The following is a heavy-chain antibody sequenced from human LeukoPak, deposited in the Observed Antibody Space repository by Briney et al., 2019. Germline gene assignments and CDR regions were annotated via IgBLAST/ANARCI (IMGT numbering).Heavy chain of an antibody. CDR1: GFTFGIYA. V-gene: IGHV3-43*02. CDR2: ISGSGGTT. J-gene: IGHJ6*02. CDR3: AKDGGAAAGDYYYGMDV. Sequence: GGSLRLSCAVSGFTFGIYAMTWVRQAPGRGLEWVSTISGSGGTTHFADSVKGRFTISRDNSKNSLYLQMNSLRTEDTALYYCAKDGGAAAGDYYYGMDVWGQGTTVTVSS. D-gene: IGHD6-13*01.